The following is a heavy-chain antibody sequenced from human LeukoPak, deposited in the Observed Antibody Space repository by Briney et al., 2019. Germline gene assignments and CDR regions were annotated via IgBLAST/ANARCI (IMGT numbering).Heavy chain of an antibody. J-gene: IGHJ4*02. CDR1: GYTFTDHY. D-gene: IGHD2-2*01. Sequence: ASVTVSCKASGYTFTDHYLQWVRQDPGHGLEWMGWINPNSGDTNYAQKFQGRVTMTRDTSISTAHMEMSRLRSDDTAVYYCARANLLYCSSTTCLFDNWGQGTLVTVSS. CDR2: INPNSGDT. V-gene: IGHV1-2*02. CDR3: ARANLLYCSSTTCLFDN.